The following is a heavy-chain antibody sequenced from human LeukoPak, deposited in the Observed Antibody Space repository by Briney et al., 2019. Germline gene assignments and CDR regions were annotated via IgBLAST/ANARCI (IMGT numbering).Heavy chain of an antibody. Sequence: GGSLRLSCAASGFTFSDYYMSWIRQAPGKGLEWVSYISSSGSTIYYADSVKGRFTISRDNAKNSLYLQMNSLRAEDTAVYYCAREGYYDSSGYYQHAFDIWGQGIMVTVSS. CDR2: ISSSGSTI. J-gene: IGHJ3*02. CDR1: GFTFSDYY. CDR3: AREGYYDSSGYYQHAFDI. V-gene: IGHV3-11*01. D-gene: IGHD3-22*01.